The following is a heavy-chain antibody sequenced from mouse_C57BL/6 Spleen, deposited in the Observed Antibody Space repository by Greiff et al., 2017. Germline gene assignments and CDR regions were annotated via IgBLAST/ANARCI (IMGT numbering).Heavy chain of an antibody. V-gene: IGHV1-80*01. CDR1: GYAFSSYW. D-gene: IGHD2-3*01. CDR3: ARKDDGYLWFAY. CDR2: IYPGDGDT. J-gene: IGHJ3*01. Sequence: QVQLQQSGAELVKPGASVKISCKASGYAFSSYWMNWVKQRPGKGLEWIGQIYPGDGDTNYNGKFKGKATLTADKSSSTAYMQLSSLTSEDSAVDFCARKDDGYLWFAYWGQGTLVTVSA.